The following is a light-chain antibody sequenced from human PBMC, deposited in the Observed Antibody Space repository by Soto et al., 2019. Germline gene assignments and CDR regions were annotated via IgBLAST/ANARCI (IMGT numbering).Light chain of an antibody. CDR2: KAS. Sequence: DIQMTQSPSTLAASVGGTVTITCRASRSISSWLAWYQQKPGIAPKLLIYKASTLPSGVPSRFRGSGHGTVSTLTTRRLQPDCSANYYCQQYDVYSTFGQGTKVEIK. CDR1: RSISSW. J-gene: IGKJ1*01. CDR3: QQYDVYST. V-gene: IGKV1-5*03.